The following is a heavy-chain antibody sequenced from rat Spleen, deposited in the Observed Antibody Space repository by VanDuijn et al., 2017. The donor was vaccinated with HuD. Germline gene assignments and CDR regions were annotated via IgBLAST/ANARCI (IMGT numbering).Heavy chain of an antibody. D-gene: IGHD1-11*01. CDR2: ISTGGGST. J-gene: IGHJ2*01. CDR3: TTDGGGYKDYFDF. V-gene: IGHV5-27*01. CDR1: GFIFSNYY. Sequence: EVQLVESDGGLVQPGRSLKLSCAASGFIFSNYYMAWVRQAPTKGLEWVAYISTGGGSTYYRDSVKGRFTISRDNSKSTLYLQMDSLRSEDTATYYCTTDGGGYKDYFDFWGQGVMVTVSS.